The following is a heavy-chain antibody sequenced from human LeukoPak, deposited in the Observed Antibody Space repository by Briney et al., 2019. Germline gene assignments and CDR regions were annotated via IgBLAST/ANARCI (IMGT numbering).Heavy chain of an antibody. Sequence: GGSLRLSCAASGFTFSNYGIHWVRQAPGKGLEWVAVISYDATNKYYTDSAEGRFTISRDNSKNTLYLQMNSLRAEDTAVYYCAKDQDVAAAGTWGSIDYWGQGTLVTVSS. CDR1: GFTFSNYG. J-gene: IGHJ4*02. D-gene: IGHD6-13*01. CDR2: ISYDATNK. CDR3: AKDQDVAAAGTWGSIDY. V-gene: IGHV3-30*18.